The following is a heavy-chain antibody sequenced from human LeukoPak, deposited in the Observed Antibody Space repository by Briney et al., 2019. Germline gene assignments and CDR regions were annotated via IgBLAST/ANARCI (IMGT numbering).Heavy chain of an antibody. J-gene: IGHJ4*02. Sequence: ASVKVSCKASGGTFSSYAISWVRQAPGQGLEWMGWINPNSGGTNYAQKFQGRVTMTRDTSISTAYMELSRLRSDDTAVYYCARGKYCSGGSCYRVDYWGQGTLVTVSS. CDR2: INPNSGGT. V-gene: IGHV1-2*02. D-gene: IGHD2-15*01. CDR3: ARGKYCSGGSCYRVDY. CDR1: GGTFSSYA.